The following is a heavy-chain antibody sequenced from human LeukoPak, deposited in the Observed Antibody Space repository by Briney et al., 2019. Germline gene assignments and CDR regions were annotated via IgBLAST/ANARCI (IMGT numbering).Heavy chain of an antibody. D-gene: IGHD5-24*01. V-gene: IGHV4-34*12. J-gene: IGHJ4*02. CDR2: VFDGKTT. Sequence: SETLSLTCAVYGESLNYYYWSWIRQSPEKGLEWIGEVFDGKTTNYNPSLKSRVTISAVTSSNQFSLNLKSVTAAETAVYYCASGAWATRLHSWAQGTLVIVSS. CDR1: GESLNYYY. CDR3: ASGAWATRLHS.